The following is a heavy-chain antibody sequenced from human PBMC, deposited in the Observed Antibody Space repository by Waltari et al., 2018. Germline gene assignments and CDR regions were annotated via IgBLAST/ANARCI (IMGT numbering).Heavy chain of an antibody. CDR1: GYTFTGYY. Sequence: QVQLVQSGAEVKKPGASVKVSCKASGYTFTGYYMHWVRQAPGQGLEWVGRSNPTGGGTNEEQKLQSRVTMTRDTSISTAYMELNSRRAEDTAVYYCGRGAGIAVARAFDYWGQGTLVTVSS. CDR2: SNPTGGGT. D-gene: IGHD6-19*01. V-gene: IGHV1-2*02. J-gene: IGHJ4*02. CDR3: GRGAGIAVARAFDY.